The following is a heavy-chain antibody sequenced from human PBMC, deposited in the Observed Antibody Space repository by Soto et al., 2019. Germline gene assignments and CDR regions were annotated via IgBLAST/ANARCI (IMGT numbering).Heavy chain of an antibody. D-gene: IGHD2-15*01. Sequence: EVQLVESGGGLVQPGRSLRLSCAASGFTFDDYAMHWVRQAPGKGLEWVSGISWNSGSIGYADSVKGRFTISRDNAKNSLYPQMNSLRAEDTALYYCAKDILRWCSGGSCPVDYWGQGTLVTVSS. J-gene: IGHJ4*02. CDR3: AKDILRWCSGGSCPVDY. V-gene: IGHV3-9*01. CDR1: GFTFDDYA. CDR2: ISWNSGSI.